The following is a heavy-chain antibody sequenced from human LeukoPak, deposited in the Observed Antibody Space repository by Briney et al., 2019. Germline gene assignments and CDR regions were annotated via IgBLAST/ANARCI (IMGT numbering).Heavy chain of an antibody. D-gene: IGHD3-3*01. CDR1: GHSISSGYY. Sequence: PSETLSLTCTVSGHSISSGYYWGWIRQPPGQGLEWIGSIYHSGSTYYNPSLKSRVTISVDTSKNQFSLKLSSVTAADTAVYYCARLNRYYDFWSGFDYWGQGTLVTVSS. CDR3: ARLNRYYDFWSGFDY. V-gene: IGHV4-38-2*02. CDR2: IYHSGST. J-gene: IGHJ4*02.